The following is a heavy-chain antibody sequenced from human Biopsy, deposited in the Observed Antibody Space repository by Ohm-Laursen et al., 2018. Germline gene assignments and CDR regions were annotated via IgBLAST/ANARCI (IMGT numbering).Heavy chain of an antibody. D-gene: IGHD3-10*01. CDR3: GSGNIGGVGLDV. Sequence: SVKVSCKSSGDTFTTSAISWVRQVPGQGLDWMGRIIPILGTVDYGQNFQGRVTIRADTSTTFLELTSLRYDDTAVYYCGSGNIGGVGLDVWGLGTTVTVSS. J-gene: IGHJ6*02. CDR2: IIPILGTV. V-gene: IGHV1-69*04. CDR1: GDTFTTSA.